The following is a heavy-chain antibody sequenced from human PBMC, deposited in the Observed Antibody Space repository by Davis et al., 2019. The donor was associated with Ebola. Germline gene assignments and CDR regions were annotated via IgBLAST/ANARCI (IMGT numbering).Heavy chain of an antibody. V-gene: IGHV3-23*01. D-gene: IGHD6-6*01. J-gene: IGHJ4*02. CDR1: GFIFTNCA. CDR2: IGTSHDT. CDR3: AKGWVRVAALLFDY. Sequence: GESLKISCVASGFIFTNCAMYWVRQAPGKGLEWVSIIGTSHDTYYADSVKGRFTISRDNSKNTVYLQMNSLRAEDTAVYYCAKGWVRVAALLFDYWGQGTLVTVSS.